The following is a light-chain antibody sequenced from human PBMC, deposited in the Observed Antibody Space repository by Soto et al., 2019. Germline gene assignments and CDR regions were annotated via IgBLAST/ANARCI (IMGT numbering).Light chain of an antibody. CDR3: QQYNSWPLYT. CDR1: QSVSSN. CDR2: GAS. J-gene: IGKJ2*01. V-gene: IGKV3-15*01. Sequence: EIVMTQSPATLSVSPGERATLSCRASQSVSSNLAWYQQKPGQAPRLLIYGASTRATGIPARFSGSGSGTEFALTISSLQSEDFAVYYCQQYNSWPLYTFDQVNKLEIK.